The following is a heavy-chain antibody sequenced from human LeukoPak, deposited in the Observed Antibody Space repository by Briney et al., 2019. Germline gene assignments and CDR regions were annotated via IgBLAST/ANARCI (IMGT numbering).Heavy chain of an antibody. CDR2: IYYSGST. Sequence: SETLSLTRTVSGGSISSYYWSWIRQPPGKGLEWIGYIYYSGSTNYNPSLKSRVTISVDTSKNQFSLKLSSVTAADTAVYYCARAAWIQNYFDYWGQGTLVTVSS. V-gene: IGHV4-59*01. J-gene: IGHJ4*02. CDR1: GGSISSYY. CDR3: ARAAWIQNYFDY. D-gene: IGHD5-18*01.